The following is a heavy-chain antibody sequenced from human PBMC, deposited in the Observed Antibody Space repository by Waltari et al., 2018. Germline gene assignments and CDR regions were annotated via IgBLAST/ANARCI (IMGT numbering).Heavy chain of an antibody. V-gene: IGHV4-4*02. D-gene: IGHD2-15*01. J-gene: IGHJ5*02. Sequence: QLQLQQAGPGLVKPSGTVSLTCAVSGDFMRGNNWGSGVRQAPGRGLAWIGQVHNSGRTNYIPSFGSRGIVSLETSSGRSSLRVTSATAADTAMYYCARDRGRGLYLDTWGQGILVTVS. CDR1: GDFMRGNNW. CDR2: VHNSGRT. CDR3: ARDRGRGLYLDT.